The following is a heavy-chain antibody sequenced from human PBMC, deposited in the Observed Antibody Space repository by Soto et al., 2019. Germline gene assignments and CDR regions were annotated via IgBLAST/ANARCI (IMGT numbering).Heavy chain of an antibody. J-gene: IGHJ4*01. V-gene: IGHV5-51*01. Sequence: ASLTICFTGCGLSFTNYWIGLVRQMPGKGLEWMGIIFPGNSDPRYGPSFQGQVTISVDKSVNTAYLQWTRLEASDTAMYFCARQSGNYSPLGYFDSWGHGTQVTV. CDR2: IFPGNSDP. D-gene: IGHD1-26*01. CDR1: GLSFTNYW. CDR3: ARQSGNYSPLGYFDS.